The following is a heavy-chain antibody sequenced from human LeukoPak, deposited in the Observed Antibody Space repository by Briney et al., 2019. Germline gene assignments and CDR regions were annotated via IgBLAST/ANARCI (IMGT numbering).Heavy chain of an antibody. J-gene: IGHJ4*02. D-gene: IGHD3-16*02. V-gene: IGHV4-59*12. CDR1: GGSISSYY. CDR2: IYYSGST. CDR3: ARGTYYDYVWGSYRPGFDY. Sequence: SETLSLTCTVSGGSISSYYWSWIRQPPGKGLEWIGYIYYSGSTNYNPSLKGRVTISVDTSKNQFSLKLSPVTAADTAVYYCARGTYYDYVWGSYRPGFDYWGQGTLVTVSS.